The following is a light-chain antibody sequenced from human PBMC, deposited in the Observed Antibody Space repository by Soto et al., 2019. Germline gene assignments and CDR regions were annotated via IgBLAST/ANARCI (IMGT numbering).Light chain of an antibody. V-gene: IGLV1-40*01. CDR3: QSYDSNLSVV. CDR1: SSKIGTGYD. CDR2: GNS. Sequence: QSVLTQPPSMSGAPGQRVTISCTGSSSKIGTGYDVHWYQQLPGTAPKLLIYGNSNRPSGVPDRFSGSKSGTSASLAITGLQAEDEADYYCQSYDSNLSVVFGGGTKVTVL. J-gene: IGLJ2*01.